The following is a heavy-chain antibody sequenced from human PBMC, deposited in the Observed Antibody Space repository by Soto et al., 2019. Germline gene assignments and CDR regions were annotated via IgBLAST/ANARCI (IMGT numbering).Heavy chain of an antibody. D-gene: IGHD5-18*01. Sequence: GSLRLSGAASGFTCSDNYITWVRQAPGRGLEWVSLLYSGGRIYYADSLKGRFTISRDTSKKTLYLQMNSLRTEDTAVYYCARSDPGYAYGLNVWGQGTTVTVSS. CDR3: ARSDPGYAYGLNV. V-gene: IGHV3-53*01. CDR2: LYSGGRI. CDR1: GFTCSDNY. J-gene: IGHJ6*02.